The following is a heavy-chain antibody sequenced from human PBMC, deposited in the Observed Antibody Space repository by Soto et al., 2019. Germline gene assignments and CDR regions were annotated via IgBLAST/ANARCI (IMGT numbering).Heavy chain of an antibody. CDR1: GYTFTSYG. CDR2: ISAYSGNT. CDR3: ARDAPVRPGTKDAFDI. D-gene: IGHD2-8*01. J-gene: IGHJ3*02. V-gene: IGHV1-18*01. Sequence: GASVKVSCKASGYTFTSYGISWVRQAPGQGLEWMGWISAYSGNTNYAQKLQGRVTMTTGTSTSTAYMELRSLRSDNTAVYYCARDAPVRPGTKDAFDIWGQGTMVTVSS.